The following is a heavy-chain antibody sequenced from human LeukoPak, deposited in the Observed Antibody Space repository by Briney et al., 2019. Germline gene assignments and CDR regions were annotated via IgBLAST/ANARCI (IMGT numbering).Heavy chain of an antibody. CDR2: IYYSGST. D-gene: IGHD3-10*01. Sequence: PSETLSLTCTVSGGSISSGDYYWSWIRQPPGKGLEWIGYIYYSGSTYYNPSLKSRVTISVDTSKNQFSLKLPSVTAADTAVYYCATSMVRGICFYWGQGTLVTVSS. J-gene: IGHJ4*02. V-gene: IGHV4-30-4*01. CDR3: ATSMVRGICFY. CDR1: GGSISSGDYY.